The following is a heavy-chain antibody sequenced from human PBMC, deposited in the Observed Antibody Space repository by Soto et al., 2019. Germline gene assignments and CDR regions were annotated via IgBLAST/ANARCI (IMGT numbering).Heavy chain of an antibody. Sequence: QVQLVQSGADVKKPGASVKVSCKASGYTFSDYGVSWVRQAPGQGLEWMGWISSKNGNTNFAQKFRGRVTMTTDPSTSTVYMELRSLRPDDTAVYYCAREPPETPPDYWGQGTLVTVSP. CDR1: GYTFSDYG. J-gene: IGHJ4*02. V-gene: IGHV1-18*01. CDR3: AREPPETPPDY. CDR2: ISSKNGNT.